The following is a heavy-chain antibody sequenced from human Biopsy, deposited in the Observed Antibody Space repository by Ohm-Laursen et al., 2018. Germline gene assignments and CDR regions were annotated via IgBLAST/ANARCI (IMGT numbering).Heavy chain of an antibody. V-gene: IGHV3-7*04. Sequence: SLRLSCAASGFMFSSYWMNWVRQAPGKGLEWVANIYQDGSEKYYVDSVKGRFTISRDNTKNSLYLQMNSLRAEDTAVYYCATELLPPGVGGPWLDSWGQGTPVTVSS. D-gene: IGHD3-16*01. CDR1: GFMFSSYW. CDR3: ATELLPPGVGGPWLDS. CDR2: IYQDGSEK. J-gene: IGHJ5*01.